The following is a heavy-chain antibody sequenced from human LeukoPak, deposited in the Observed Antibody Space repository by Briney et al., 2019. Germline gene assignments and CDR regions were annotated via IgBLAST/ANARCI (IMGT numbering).Heavy chain of an antibody. V-gene: IGHV1-2*02. CDR3: ARGYYYDSSGVADAFDI. J-gene: IGHJ3*02. D-gene: IGHD3-22*01. CDR2: INPNSGGT. CDR1: GYTFTGYY. Sequence: GASVKVSCKASGYTFTGYYMHWVRQAPGQGLEWMGWINPNSGGTNYAQKFQGRVTITRNTSISTAYMELSSLRSEDTAVYYCARGYYYDSSGVADAFDIWGQGTMVTVSS.